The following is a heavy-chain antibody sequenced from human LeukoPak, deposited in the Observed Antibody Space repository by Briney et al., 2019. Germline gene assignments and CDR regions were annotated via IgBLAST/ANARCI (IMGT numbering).Heavy chain of an antibody. CDR2: IYTSGST. D-gene: IGHD1-14*01. J-gene: IGHJ6*03. V-gene: IGHV4-61*02. Sequence: SETLSLTCTVSGGSISSGSYYWSWIRQPAGKGLEWIGRIYTSGSTNYNPSLKSRVTISVDTSKNQFSLKLSSVTAADTAVYYCARGLAASRNYYYYYYKDVWGKGTTVTVSS. CDR1: GGSISSGSYY. CDR3: ARGLAASRNYYYYYYKDV.